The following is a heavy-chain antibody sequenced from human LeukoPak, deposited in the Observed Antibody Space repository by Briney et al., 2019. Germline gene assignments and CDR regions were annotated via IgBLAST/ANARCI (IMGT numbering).Heavy chain of an antibody. Sequence: SVKVSCKASGGTFSSYAISWVRQAPGQGLEWMGGIIPIFGTANYAQKFQGRVTMTRNTSISTAYMELSSLRSEDTAVYYCARGLRKKSVTTSYYFDYWGQGTLVTVSS. D-gene: IGHD4-11*01. V-gene: IGHV1-69*05. CDR3: ARGLRKKSVTTSYYFDY. J-gene: IGHJ4*02. CDR2: IIPIFGTA. CDR1: GGTFSSYA.